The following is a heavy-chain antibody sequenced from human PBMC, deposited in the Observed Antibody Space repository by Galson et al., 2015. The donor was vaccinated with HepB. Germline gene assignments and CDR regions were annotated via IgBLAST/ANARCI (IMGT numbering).Heavy chain of an antibody. V-gene: IGHV3-30*18. CDR2: ISYDGSNK. CDR1: GFTFSSYG. CDR3: AKEVNYGGNLPTDY. Sequence: SLRLSCAASGFTFSSYGMHWVRQAPGKGLEWVAVISYDGSNKYYADSVKGRFTISRDNSKNTLYLQMNSLRAEDTAVYYCAKEVNYGGNLPTDYWSQGILVTVSS. D-gene: IGHD4-23*01. J-gene: IGHJ4*02.